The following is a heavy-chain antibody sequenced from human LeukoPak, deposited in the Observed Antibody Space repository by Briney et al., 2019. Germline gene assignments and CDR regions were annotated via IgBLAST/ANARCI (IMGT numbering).Heavy chain of an antibody. J-gene: IGHJ4*02. CDR1: GGSISSYY. V-gene: IGHV4-59*01. D-gene: IGHD3-9*01. Sequence: SSETLSLTCSASGGSISSYYWSWIRQPPGKGLEWIGYIYYSGSTNYNPSLKSRVTISVDPSKNQFSLKLSSVTAADTAVYYCARATDYDILTGYYSPRHYFDYWGQGTLVTVSS. CDR2: IYYSGST. CDR3: ARATDYDILTGYYSPRHYFDY.